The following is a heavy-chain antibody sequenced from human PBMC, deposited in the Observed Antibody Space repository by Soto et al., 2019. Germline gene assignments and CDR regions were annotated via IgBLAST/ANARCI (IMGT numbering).Heavy chain of an antibody. CDR1: GGSLSRGGYY. CDR3: ARDRVSNGMDV. J-gene: IGHJ6*02. Sequence: SEILSVTCTVSGGSLSRGGYYWSWIRQHPGKGLEWIGYIYYSGSTYYNPSLKSRVTISVDTSKNQFSLKLSSVTAADTAVYYCARDRVSNGMDVWGQGTTVTVSS. CDR2: IYYSGST. V-gene: IGHV4-31*03.